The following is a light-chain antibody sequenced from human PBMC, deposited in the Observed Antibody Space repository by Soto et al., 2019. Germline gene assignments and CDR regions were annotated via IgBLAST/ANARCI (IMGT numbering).Light chain of an antibody. CDR2: DAS. J-gene: IGKJ2*01. V-gene: IGKV1-5*01. CDR1: QSISSS. Sequence: IQMTQSPSTVSASVGDRVTIPCRASQSISSSLAWYQQKPGKAPKVLIYDASSLDSGVPSRFSGSGYGTEFTLTVSSLQPGDFATYSCQQYESYPYAVGQGTKVDSK. CDR3: QQYESYPYA.